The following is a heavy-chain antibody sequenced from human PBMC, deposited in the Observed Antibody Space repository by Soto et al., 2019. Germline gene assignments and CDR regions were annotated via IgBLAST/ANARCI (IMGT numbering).Heavy chain of an antibody. D-gene: IGHD2-15*01. CDR3: ARVKRIAATPIDY. V-gene: IGHV1-8*01. Sequence: ASVKVSCKTSGYTFTTYHINWVRQATGQGLEWMGWMNPNTDNLGYAQKFHGRLTLTRNTSISTAYMELSSLRSEDTAVYYCARVKRIAATPIDYWGQGTLVTVSS. CDR2: MNPNTDNL. CDR1: GYTFTTYH. J-gene: IGHJ4*02.